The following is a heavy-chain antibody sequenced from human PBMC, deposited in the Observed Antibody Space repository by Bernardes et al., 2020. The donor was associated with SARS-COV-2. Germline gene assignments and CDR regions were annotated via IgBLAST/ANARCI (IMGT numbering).Heavy chain of an antibody. D-gene: IGHD5-12*01. J-gene: IGHJ5*02. CDR3: ARGGYSGSLHWIDP. CDR1: GCSISSYY. Sequence: SETLSLTCTVSGCSISSYYWSWIRQPPGKGLEWIGHINYSGSTNYNPSVKSRVTISVDTSKNQFSLKLSSVTAADTAVYYCARGGYSGSLHWIDPWDQGTLVTVSS. V-gene: IGHV4-59*01. CDR2: INYSGST.